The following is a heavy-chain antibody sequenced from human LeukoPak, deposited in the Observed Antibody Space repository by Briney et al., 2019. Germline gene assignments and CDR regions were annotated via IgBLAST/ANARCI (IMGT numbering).Heavy chain of an antibody. CDR3: ARDLYSGYDC. D-gene: IGHD5-12*01. Sequence: GGSLRLSCAASGFTFSIYNMNWVRQAPGKGLEWVSYISSSSSTIYYADSVKGRFTISRDNAENSLYLQMNSLRAEDTAVYYCARDLYSGYDCWGQGTLVTVSS. V-gene: IGHV3-48*04. J-gene: IGHJ4*02. CDR1: GFTFSIYN. CDR2: ISSSSSTI.